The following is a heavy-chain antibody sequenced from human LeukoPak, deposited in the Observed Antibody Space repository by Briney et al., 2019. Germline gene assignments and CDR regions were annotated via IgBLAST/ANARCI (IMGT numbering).Heavy chain of an antibody. Sequence: GAPVKVSCKASGYTFTGYYMHWVRQAPGQGLEWMGWINPNSGGTNYAQKFQGRVTMTRDTSISTAYMELSRLRSDDTAVYYCARDPAGTIAAPEDYWGQGTLVTVSS. D-gene: IGHD6-13*01. J-gene: IGHJ4*02. V-gene: IGHV1-2*02. CDR1: GYTFTGYY. CDR3: ARDPAGTIAAPEDY. CDR2: INPNSGGT.